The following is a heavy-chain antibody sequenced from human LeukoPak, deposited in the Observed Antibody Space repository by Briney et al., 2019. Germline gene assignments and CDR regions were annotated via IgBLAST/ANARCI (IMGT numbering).Heavy chain of an antibody. J-gene: IGHJ4*02. CDR3: AKGGDFIGRHYSDY. Sequence: GGSLRLSCAVSGFTFSSYAMSWVRQAPGKGLEWVSAITGSGSSTYYADSVKGRFTISRDNSKNTLYLQMNSLRADDTGVYYCAKGGDFIGRHYSDYWGQGTLVTVSS. V-gene: IGHV3-23*01. CDR1: GFTFSSYA. CDR2: ITGSGSST. D-gene: IGHD2-21*01.